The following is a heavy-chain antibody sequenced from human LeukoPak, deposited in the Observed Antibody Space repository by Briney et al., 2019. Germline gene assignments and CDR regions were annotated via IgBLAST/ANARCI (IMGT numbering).Heavy chain of an antibody. Sequence: GGSLRLSCAASGFTFSSYWMHWVRQAPGKGLVWVSRINSDGSSTTYADSAKGRFTISRDNAKNTLYLQMNRLRAEDTAVYYCARALYGSGNYYYPGDYWGQGTLVTVSS. V-gene: IGHV3-74*01. CDR2: INSDGSST. J-gene: IGHJ4*02. D-gene: IGHD3-10*01. CDR1: GFTFSSYW. CDR3: ARALYGSGNYYYPGDY.